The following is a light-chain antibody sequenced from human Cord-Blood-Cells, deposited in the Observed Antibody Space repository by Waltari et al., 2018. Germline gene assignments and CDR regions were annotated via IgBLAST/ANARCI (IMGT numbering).Light chain of an antibody. J-gene: IGKJ2*01. CDR2: GAS. V-gene: IGKV3-20*01. Sequence: EILLPQSPGTLSLSPGPRATLSCRASQSVSSSYVAWYQQKPGQAPRLLIYGASSRATGIPDRFSGSGSGTDFTLTISRLEPEDFAVYYCQQYGSSPPAYTFGQGTKLEIK. CDR1: QSVSSSY. CDR3: QQYGSSPPAYT.